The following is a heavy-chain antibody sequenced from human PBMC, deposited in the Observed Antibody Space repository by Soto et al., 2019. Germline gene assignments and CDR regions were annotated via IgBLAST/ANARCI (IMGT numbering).Heavy chain of an antibody. V-gene: IGHV3-33*01. J-gene: IGHJ6*02. D-gene: IGHD2-21*01. CDR2: IWYEGRNK. Sequence: QVQLVESGGGVVQPGRSLRLSCAASGFTFSSYGMHWVRQAPGKGLEWVAVIWYEGRNKYYADSVKGRLTISRDNSMNTLYLKMNSLRAEETAVNYWARDGSNARETLYYKHMSVWGQGTTDTDSS. CDR1: GFTFSSYG. CDR3: ARDGSNARETLYYKHMSV.